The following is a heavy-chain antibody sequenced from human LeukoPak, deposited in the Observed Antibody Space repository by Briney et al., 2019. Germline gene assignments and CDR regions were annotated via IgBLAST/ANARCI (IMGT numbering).Heavy chain of an antibody. CDR1: GYTFTSYD. D-gene: IGHD3-16*02. CDR3: ARDLYDYVWGSYRYPWFDP. CDR2: MNPNSDNK. J-gene: IGHJ5*02. Sequence: ASVKVSCKASGYTFTSYDINWVRQATGQGLEWMGWMNPNSDNKGYAQKFQGRVTITRNTSISTAYMELSSLRSEDTAVYYCARDLYDYVWGSYRYPWFDPWGQGTLVTVSS. V-gene: IGHV1-8*03.